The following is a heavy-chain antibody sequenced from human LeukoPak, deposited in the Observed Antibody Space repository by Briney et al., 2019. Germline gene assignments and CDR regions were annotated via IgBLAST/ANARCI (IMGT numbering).Heavy chain of an antibody. CDR1: GFTFSSYA. Sequence: PGGSLRLSCAASGFTFSSYAMHWVRQAPGKGLEYASAISSNGSSTYYANSVKGRFTISRDNSKNTLYLQMGSLRAEDMAVYYCARSDSSGWYWNAFDIWGQGTMVTVSS. CDR2: ISSNGSST. J-gene: IGHJ3*02. D-gene: IGHD6-19*01. V-gene: IGHV3-64*01. CDR3: ARSDSSGWYWNAFDI.